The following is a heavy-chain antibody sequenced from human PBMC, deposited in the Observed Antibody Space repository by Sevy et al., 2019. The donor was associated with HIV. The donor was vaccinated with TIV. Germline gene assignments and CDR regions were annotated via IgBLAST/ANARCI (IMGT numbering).Heavy chain of an antibody. CDR1: GGSINSDH. CDR2: FYYTGGT. CDR3: ARRNDFDI. V-gene: IGHV4-59*08. J-gene: IGHJ3*02. Sequence: SETLSLTCTVSGGSINSDHWNWIRQPPGKGLEWIGYFYYTGGTNYNPSLRNRVTILVDRTKNKFSLKLTSVTAADTAVYYCARRNDFDIWGQGTMVTVSS.